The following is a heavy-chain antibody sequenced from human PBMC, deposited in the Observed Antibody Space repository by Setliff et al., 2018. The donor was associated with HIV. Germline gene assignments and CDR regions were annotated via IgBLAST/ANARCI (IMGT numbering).Heavy chain of an antibody. J-gene: IGHJ4*02. CDR2: IYYSGNT. D-gene: IGHD3-10*01. V-gene: IGHV4-31*03. CDR3: AKGPRGLGLRYFFDY. CDR1: GGSINSGDYY. Sequence: SETLSLTCTVSGGSINSGDYYWSWIRQHPGKGLEWIGYIYYSGNTYYNPSLKSRLTISVDTSKNQFSLKLSSVTAADTAVYYCAKGPRGLGLRYFFDYWAQGSPVTVSS.